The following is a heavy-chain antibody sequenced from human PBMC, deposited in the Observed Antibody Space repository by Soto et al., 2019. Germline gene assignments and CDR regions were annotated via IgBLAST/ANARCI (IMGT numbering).Heavy chain of an antibody. CDR1: GFTFSNSW. J-gene: IGHJ4*02. Sequence: DVQLVESGGGLVQPGGSLRLSCAASGFTFSNSWMHWVRQVSGKGREWVSRINADGTSTSYADSVKGRFTISRDNAKNTLYLNVNSLRDEDTAVYYCVKVLARGVGVPRFYFDSWGQGALVTVSS. D-gene: IGHD2-2*01. CDR2: INADGTST. CDR3: VKVLARGVGVPRFYFDS. V-gene: IGHV3-74*01.